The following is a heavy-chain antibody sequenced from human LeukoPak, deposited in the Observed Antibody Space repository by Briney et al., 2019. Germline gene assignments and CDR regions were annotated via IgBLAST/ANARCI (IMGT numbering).Heavy chain of an antibody. J-gene: IGHJ5*02. Sequence: SETLSLTCTVSGGSISSYYWSWIRQPAGKGLEWIGRIYTSGSTNYNPSLKSRVTMSVDTSKNQFSLKLSSVTAADTAVYYCARSPAVAGHNWFDPWGQGTLVTVSS. CDR3: ARSPAVAGHNWFDP. CDR2: IYTSGST. CDR1: GGSISSYY. D-gene: IGHD6-19*01. V-gene: IGHV4-4*07.